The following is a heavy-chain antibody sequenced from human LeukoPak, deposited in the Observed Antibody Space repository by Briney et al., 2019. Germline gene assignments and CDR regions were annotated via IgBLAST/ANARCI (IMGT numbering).Heavy chain of an antibody. CDR1: GFTFSAYY. Sequence: GGSLRLSCAASGFTFSAYYINWVRQAPGKGLEWISYISTTGTTIHYADSVKGRFTFSRDNSKNTLYLQMNSLRAEDTAVYYCAKEYCSNSVCHSLDYWGQGTLVTVSS. D-gene: IGHD2-8*01. V-gene: IGHV3-48*01. J-gene: IGHJ4*02. CDR2: ISTTGTTI. CDR3: AKEYCSNSVCHSLDY.